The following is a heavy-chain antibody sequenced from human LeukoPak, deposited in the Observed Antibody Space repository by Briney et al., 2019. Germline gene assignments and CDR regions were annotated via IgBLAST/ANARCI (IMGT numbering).Heavy chain of an antibody. Sequence: GGSLRLSCAASGFTFSDYHMTWIRQAPGKGLEWVSYISGSSIYTRYADSVKGRFTISRDNSKNTLYLQMNSLRAEDTAVYYCARGLGGVNYDGVFWGQGTLVTVSP. CDR2: ISGSSIYT. CDR1: GFTFSDYH. J-gene: IGHJ4*02. CDR3: ARGLGGVNYDGVF. V-gene: IGHV3-11*05. D-gene: IGHD3-16*01.